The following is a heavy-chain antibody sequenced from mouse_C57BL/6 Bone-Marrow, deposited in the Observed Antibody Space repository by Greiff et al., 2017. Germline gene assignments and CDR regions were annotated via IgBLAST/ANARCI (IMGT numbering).Heavy chain of an antibody. V-gene: IGHV5-17*01. J-gene: IGHJ2*01. CDR3: ARRYYDY. CDR2: ISSGSSTI. D-gene: IGHD2-3*01. Sequence: DVKLVESGGGLVKPGGSLKLSCAASGFTFSDYGMHWVRQAPEKGLEWVAYISSGSSTIYYADTVKGRFPISRDNANNTLFLQMTSLRSEDTAMYYCARRYYDYWGQGTTLTVSS. CDR1: GFTFSDYG.